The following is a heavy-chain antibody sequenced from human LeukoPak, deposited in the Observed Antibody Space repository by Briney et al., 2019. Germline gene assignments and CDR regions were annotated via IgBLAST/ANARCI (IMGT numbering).Heavy chain of an antibody. V-gene: IGHV4-59*08. CDR3: ARHSSIMGGRLTEYWLDP. Sequence: SETLSLTCTVSGGSFSSYHWSWIRQPPGKGLEWVADINDSGITNYNPSLESRVTISVDTSNNQFSLKLTSVTAADTAVYYCARHSSIMGGRLTEYWLDPWGRGTLVTVPS. CDR1: GGSFSSYH. CDR2: INDSGIT. D-gene: IGHD2-8*01. J-gene: IGHJ5*02.